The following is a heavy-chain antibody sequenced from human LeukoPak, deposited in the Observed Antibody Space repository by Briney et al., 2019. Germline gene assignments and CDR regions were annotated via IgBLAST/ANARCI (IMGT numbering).Heavy chain of an antibody. CDR1: GFSFSSYA. Sequence: GGSLRLSCAASGFSFSSYAMNWVRQAPGKGLEWVSCIRSSADSTYYADSVKGRFTISRDNSKNTLFLQNNSLRAEDTAVYYCAKDRLPETYYGSGGNDYWGQGTLVTVSS. D-gene: IGHD3-10*01. J-gene: IGHJ4*02. V-gene: IGHV3-23*01. CDR2: IRSSADST. CDR3: AKDRLPETYYGSGGNDY.